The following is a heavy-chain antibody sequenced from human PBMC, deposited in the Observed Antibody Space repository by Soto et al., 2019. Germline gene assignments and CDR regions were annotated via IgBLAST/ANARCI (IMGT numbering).Heavy chain of an antibody. D-gene: IGHD6-25*01. V-gene: IGHV3-30*18. CDR3: AKDFASPQRSQVYYIDY. Sequence: PGGSLRLSCAASGFTFSSYGMHWVRQAPGKGLEWVAVISYDGSNKYYADSVKGRFTISRDNSKNTLYLQMNSLRAEDTAVYYCAKDFASPQRSQVYYIDYWGQGTLVTVSS. J-gene: IGHJ4*02. CDR2: ISYDGSNK. CDR1: GFTFSSYG.